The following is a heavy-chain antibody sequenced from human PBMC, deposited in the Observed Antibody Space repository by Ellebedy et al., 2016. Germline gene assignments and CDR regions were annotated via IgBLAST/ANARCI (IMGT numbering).Heavy chain of an antibody. CDR2: INHSGST. D-gene: IGHD3/OR15-3a*01. CDR1: GGSFSGYY. V-gene: IGHV4-34*01. J-gene: IGHJ6*04. CDR3: ARGRVGLDV. Sequence: SETLSLXCAVYGGSFSGYYWSWIRQPPGKGLEWIGEINHSGSTNYNPSLKSRVTISVDTSKNQFSLKLSSVTAADTAVYYCARGRVGLDVWGKGTTVTVSS.